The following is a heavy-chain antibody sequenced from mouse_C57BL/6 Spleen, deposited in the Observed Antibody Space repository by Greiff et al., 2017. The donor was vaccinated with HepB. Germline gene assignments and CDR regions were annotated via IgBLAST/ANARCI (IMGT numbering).Heavy chain of an antibody. CDR1: GYSITSGYY. Sequence: EVKLMESGPGLVKPSQSLSLTCSVTGYSITSGYYCNWIRQFPGNKLEWMGYISYDGSNNYNPSLKNRISITRDTSKNQFFLKLNSVTTEDTATYYCARGPFYYSNFYWYFDVWGTGTTVTVSS. CDR2: ISYDGSN. J-gene: IGHJ1*03. CDR3: ARGPFYYSNFYWYFDV. V-gene: IGHV3-6*01. D-gene: IGHD2-5*01.